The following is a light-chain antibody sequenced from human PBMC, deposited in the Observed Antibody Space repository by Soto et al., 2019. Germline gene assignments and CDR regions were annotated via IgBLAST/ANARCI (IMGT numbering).Light chain of an antibody. Sequence: EIVLTQSPGTLYLSPGERATLSCRASQSVSSNYLAWYQQKPGQAPRLLMPGASTRATGIPDRFSGSGSGTEFTLTISRLEPEDFAVYYCQQYGSSPLTFGGGTKVEIK. CDR2: GAS. J-gene: IGKJ4*01. V-gene: IGKV3-20*01. CDR3: QQYGSSPLT. CDR1: QSVSSNY.